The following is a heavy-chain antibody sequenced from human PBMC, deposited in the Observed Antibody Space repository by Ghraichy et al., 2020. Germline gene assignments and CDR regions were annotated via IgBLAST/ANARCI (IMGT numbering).Heavy chain of an antibody. J-gene: IGHJ2*01. CDR2: INHSGST. D-gene: IGHD3-22*01. CDR1: GGSFSGYY. CDR3: ARQGDGYYDSSGYIPWYFDL. V-gene: IGHV4-34*01. Sequence: SETLSLTCAVYGGSFSGYYWSWIRQPPGKGLEWIGEINHSGSTNYNPSLKSRVTISVDTSKNQFSLKLSSVTAADTAVYYCARQGDGYYDSSGYIPWYFDLWGRGTLVTVSS.